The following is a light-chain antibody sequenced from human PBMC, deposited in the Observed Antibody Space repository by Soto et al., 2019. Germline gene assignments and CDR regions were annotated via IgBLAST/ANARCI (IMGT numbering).Light chain of an antibody. CDR1: QDISSW. J-gene: IGKJ4*01. CDR3: QQGDSFPST. V-gene: IGKV1-12*02. Sequence: DIQMTQSPSSVSASVGDRVTIACRASQDISSWVAWYQQKPGKAPKLLISGASTLQSGVPRRFSGSGSGTDFTLIISSLQPEDFATYFCQQGDSFPSTFGGGTKVDIK. CDR2: GAS.